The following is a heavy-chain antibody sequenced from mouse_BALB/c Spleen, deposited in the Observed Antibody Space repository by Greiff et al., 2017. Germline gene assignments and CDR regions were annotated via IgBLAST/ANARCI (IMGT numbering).Heavy chain of an antibody. CDR2: ISDGGSYT. Sequence: EVKLMESGGGLVKPGGSLKLSCAASGFTFSDYYMYWVRQTPEKRLEWVATISDGGSYTYYPDSVKGRFTISRDNAKNNLYLQMSSLKSEDTAMYYCARGMITTTGAMDYWGQGTSVTVSS. CDR3: ARGMITTTGAMDY. J-gene: IGHJ4*01. D-gene: IGHD2-4*01. V-gene: IGHV5-4*02. CDR1: GFTFSDYY.